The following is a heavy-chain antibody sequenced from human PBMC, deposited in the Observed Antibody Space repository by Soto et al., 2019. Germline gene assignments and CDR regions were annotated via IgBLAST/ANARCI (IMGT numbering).Heavy chain of an antibody. CDR3: ARSRGGPFDY. CDR2: IRSSNSII. V-gene: IGHV3-48*02. J-gene: IGHJ4*02. D-gene: IGHD6-25*01. CDR1: GFTFSNYS. Sequence: EVQLVESGGGLVQPGGSLRLSCAASGFTFSNYSMNWVRQAPGKGLEWVSYIRSSNSIIYYADSVKGRFSISGDNAKNSLYLQVNSLRDEDTAVYYCARSRGGPFDYWGQGTLVTVSS.